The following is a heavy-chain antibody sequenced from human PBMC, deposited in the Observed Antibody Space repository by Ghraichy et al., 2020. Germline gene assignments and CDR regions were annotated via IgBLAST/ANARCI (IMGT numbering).Heavy chain of an antibody. D-gene: IGHD2-2*01. J-gene: IGHJ4*02. CDR3: ANLYCSRTSCYLNY. CDR2: IYYSGST. Sequence: ESLNISCTVSGGSVRSGSYYWSWIRQPPGKGLEWIGYIYYSGSTNYNPSLKSRVTISVDTSKNQFSLKLSSVTAADTAVYYCANLYCSRTSCYLNYWGQGTLVTVSS. V-gene: IGHV4-61*01. CDR1: GGSVRSGSYY.